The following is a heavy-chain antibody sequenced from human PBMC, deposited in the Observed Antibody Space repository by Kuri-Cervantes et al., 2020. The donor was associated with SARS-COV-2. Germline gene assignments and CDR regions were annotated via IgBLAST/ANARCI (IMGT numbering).Heavy chain of an antibody. V-gene: IGHV3-7*01. Sequence: GESLKISCAASGFTFSSYGMHWVRQAPGKGLEWVANIKQDGSEKYYVDSVKGRFTISRDNAKNSLYLQMNSLRAEDTAVYYCARAAEDIVVVPAASPGDFDIWGQGTMVTVSS. D-gene: IGHD2-2*01. CDR1: GFTFSSYG. J-gene: IGHJ3*02. CDR2: IKQDGSEK. CDR3: ARAAEDIVVVPAASPGDFDI.